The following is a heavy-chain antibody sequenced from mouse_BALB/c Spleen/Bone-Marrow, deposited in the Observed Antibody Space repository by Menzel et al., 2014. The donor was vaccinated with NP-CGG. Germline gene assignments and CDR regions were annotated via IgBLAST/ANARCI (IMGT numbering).Heavy chain of an antibody. Sequence: VQLQQSGAELVRPGTSVKVSCKASGYAFTIYLIEWVKQRPVQGLEWIGVINPGSGGANYNAKFKGKATLTADKSSSTAYMQLSSMTSDDSAVYFCAREWTARAVDYWGQGTTLTVSS. CDR2: INPGSGGA. CDR3: AREWTARAVDY. V-gene: IGHV1-54*01. D-gene: IGHD3-2*01. J-gene: IGHJ2*01. CDR1: GYAFTIYL.